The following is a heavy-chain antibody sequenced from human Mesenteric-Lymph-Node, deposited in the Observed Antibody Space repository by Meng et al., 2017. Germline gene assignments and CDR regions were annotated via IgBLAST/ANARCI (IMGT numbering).Heavy chain of an antibody. J-gene: IGHJ4*02. V-gene: IGHV4-4*02. Sequence: QVTRQVSGQGRVKPSGTTFVSGDVSGCSIRTDQWWSWVRKAPGKGLEWIGEIYHSGRTNYNPSVKSRVSMSVDKSQNHFSLRLSSVTAADTAVYYCTTLYGDSISWGQGTLVTVSS. CDR2: IYHSGRT. D-gene: IGHD4-17*01. CDR1: GCSIRTDQW. CDR3: TTLYGDSIS.